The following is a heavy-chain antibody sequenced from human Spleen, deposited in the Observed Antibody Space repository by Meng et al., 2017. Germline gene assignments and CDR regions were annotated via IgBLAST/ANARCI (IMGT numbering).Heavy chain of an antibody. J-gene: IGHJ5*02. CDR3: ARAGGWFDP. V-gene: IGHV4-34*02. D-gene: IGHD1-26*01. CDR1: GGSFRIYY. Sequence: QVQLTPWGAGLLKPSATLSLTCDVSGGSFRIYYWSWIRQPPGMGLEWIGEINHSGNTNYNPSLKSRVTISVDTSKNQFSLKVSSVTAADTAVYYCARAGGWFDPWGQGSLVTVSS. CDR2: INHSGNT.